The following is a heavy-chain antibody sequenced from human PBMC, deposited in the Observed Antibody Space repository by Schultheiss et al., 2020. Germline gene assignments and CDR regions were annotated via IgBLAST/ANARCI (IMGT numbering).Heavy chain of an antibody. J-gene: IGHJ4*02. CDR1: GGSISSGSYY. CDR2: IYTSGST. V-gene: IGHV4-61*02. D-gene: IGHD3-10*01. CDR3: ARHEWFGESAQDY. Sequence: SETLSLTCTVSGGSISSGSYYWSWIRQPAGKGLEWIGRIYTSGSTYYNPSLKSRVTISVDTSKNQFSLKLSSVTAADTAVYYCARHEWFGESAQDYWGQGTLVTVSS.